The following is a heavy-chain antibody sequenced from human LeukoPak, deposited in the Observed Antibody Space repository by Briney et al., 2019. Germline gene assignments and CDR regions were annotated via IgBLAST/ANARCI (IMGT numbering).Heavy chain of an antibody. CDR1: GFTFSSYE. D-gene: IGHD1-7*01. CDR2: ITNSGDTI. V-gene: IGHV3-48*03. Sequence: GGSLRLSCAASGFTFSSYEMNLVRQAPGKGLEWVSCITNSGDTIYYADSVKGRFTISRDNAKNSLYLQMNSPRAEDTAVYYCARNYDVWGKGTTVTVSS. J-gene: IGHJ6*04. CDR3: ARNYDV.